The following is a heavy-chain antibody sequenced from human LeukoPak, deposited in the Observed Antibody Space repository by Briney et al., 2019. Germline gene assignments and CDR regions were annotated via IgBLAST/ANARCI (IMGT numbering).Heavy chain of an antibody. CDR1: GYTFTGYY. V-gene: IGHV1-2*06. CDR3: ARDPLTMVRGVIDPYDY. CDR2: INPNSGGT. D-gene: IGHD3-10*01. Sequence: GASVKVSCKAPGYTFTGYYMHWVRQAPGQGLEWMGRINPNSGGTNYAQKFQGRVTMTRDTSISTAYMELSRLRSDDTAVYYCARDPLTMVRGVIDPYDYWGQGTLVTVSS. J-gene: IGHJ4*02.